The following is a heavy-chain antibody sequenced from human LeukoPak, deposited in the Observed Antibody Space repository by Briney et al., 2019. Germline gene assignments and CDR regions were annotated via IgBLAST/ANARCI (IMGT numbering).Heavy chain of an antibody. CDR2: VNPDDSDT. D-gene: IGHD3-10*01. CDR1: GYSFTSHW. Sequence: PGESLKISCKGSGYSFTSHWIGWVRQMPGKGLEWMGIVNPDDSDTIYSPSFQGQVTISADESITTAYLQWSSLKASDTAMYYCARLRWPRGGRSSFDYRGQGALVTVSS. CDR3: ARLRWPRGGRSSFDY. V-gene: IGHV5-51*01. J-gene: IGHJ4*02.